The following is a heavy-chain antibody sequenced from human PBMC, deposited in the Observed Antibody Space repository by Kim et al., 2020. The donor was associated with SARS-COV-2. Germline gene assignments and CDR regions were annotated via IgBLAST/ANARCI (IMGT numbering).Heavy chain of an antibody. J-gene: IGHJ5*02. D-gene: IGHD6-13*01. Sequence: LKSRVTRSVDTSKNQFSLKLSSVTAVDTAVYYCARASYSSSWYRGWFDPWGQGTMVTVSS. V-gene: IGHV4-34*01. CDR3: ARASYSSSWYRGWFDP.